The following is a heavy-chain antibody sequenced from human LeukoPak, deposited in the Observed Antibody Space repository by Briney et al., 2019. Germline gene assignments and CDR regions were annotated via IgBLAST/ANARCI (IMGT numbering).Heavy chain of an antibody. CDR3: AYGAAPPYYYGMDV. Sequence: QAGGSLRLSCAASGFTFSSYWMSWVRQAPGKGLEWVVNIKQDGSEKYYVDSVKGRFTISRDNAKNSLYLQMNSLRAEDTAVYYCAYGAAPPYYYGMDVWGQGTTVTVSS. D-gene: IGHD3-10*01. CDR1: GFTFSSYW. J-gene: IGHJ6*02. CDR2: IKQDGSEK. V-gene: IGHV3-7*01.